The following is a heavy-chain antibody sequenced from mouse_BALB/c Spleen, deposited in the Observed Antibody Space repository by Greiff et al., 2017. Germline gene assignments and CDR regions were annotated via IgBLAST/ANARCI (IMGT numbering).Heavy chain of an antibody. V-gene: IGHV5-17*02. J-gene: IGHJ4*01. D-gene: IGHD1-2*01. Sequence: EVHLVESGGGLVQPGGSRKLSCAASGFTFSSFGMHWVRQAPEKGLEWVAYISSGSSTIYYADTVKGRFTISRDNPKNTLFLQMTSLRSEDTAMYYCARITTATLSAMDYWGQGTSVTVSS. CDR3: ARITTATLSAMDY. CDR1: GFTFSSFG. CDR2: ISSGSSTI.